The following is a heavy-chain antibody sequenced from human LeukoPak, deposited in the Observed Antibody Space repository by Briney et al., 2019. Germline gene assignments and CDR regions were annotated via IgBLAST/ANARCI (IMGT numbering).Heavy chain of an antibody. CDR1: GHTFTGYY. CDR3: ARERGIAAAGTYLGY. CDR2: INPSGGST. Sequence: ASVKVSCKASGHTFTGYYMHWVRQAPGQGLEWMGIINPSGGSTSYAQKFQGRVTMTRDTSTSTVYMELSSLRSEDTAVYYCARERGIAAAGTYLGYWGQGTLVTVSS. D-gene: IGHD6-13*01. J-gene: IGHJ4*02. V-gene: IGHV1-46*01.